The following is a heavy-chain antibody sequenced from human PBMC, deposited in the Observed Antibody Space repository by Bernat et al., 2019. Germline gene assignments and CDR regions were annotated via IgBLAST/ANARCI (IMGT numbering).Heavy chain of an antibody. CDR2: INHSGST. V-gene: IGHV4-34*01. CDR3: ARGRRYYYDSSGYFSS. D-gene: IGHD3-22*01. Sequence: QVQLQQWGAGLFKPSETLSLTCAVYGGSFSGYYWSWIRQPPGKGLEWIGEINHSGSTNYNPSLKSRVTISVDTSKNQFSLKLSSVTAADTAVDYCARGRRYYYDSSGYFSSWGQGTLVTVSA. J-gene: IGHJ4*02. CDR1: GGSFSGYY.